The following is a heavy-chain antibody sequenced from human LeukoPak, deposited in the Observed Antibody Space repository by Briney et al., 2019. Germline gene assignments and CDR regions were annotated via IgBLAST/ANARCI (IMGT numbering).Heavy chain of an antibody. D-gene: IGHD4-17*01. CDR3: ARVRVTMTTFRYFYHGLDV. V-gene: IGHV4-34*01. J-gene: IGHJ6*02. CDR1: GGSFGDYY. CDR2: IDHSGST. Sequence: SETLSLTCAVYGGSFGDYYWSWIRQPPGKGLEWIGEIDHSGSTNYSPSLKSRVTISVDTSKNQFSLKLNSVTAADTAVYYCARVRVTMTTFRYFYHGLDVWGQGTTVTVSS.